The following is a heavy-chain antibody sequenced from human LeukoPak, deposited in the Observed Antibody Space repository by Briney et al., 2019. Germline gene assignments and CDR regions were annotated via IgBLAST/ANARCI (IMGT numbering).Heavy chain of an antibody. V-gene: IGHV4-59*08. CDR1: GGSITSDY. CDR2: FSYSGST. Sequence: SETLSLTCTLSGGSITSDYWSWIRQSPGKGLEWIGYFSYSGSTHYSPSPTSRVAISVDTSRNQLSLKLRSVTAADTAIYYCAGPILIADDAFDIWGQGTMVTVSS. CDR3: AGPILIADDAFDI. D-gene: IGHD6-13*01. J-gene: IGHJ3*02.